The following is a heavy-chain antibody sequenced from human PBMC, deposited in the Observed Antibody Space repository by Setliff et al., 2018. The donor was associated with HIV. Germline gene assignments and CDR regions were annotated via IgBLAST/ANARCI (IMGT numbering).Heavy chain of an antibody. D-gene: IGHD6-19*01. Sequence: ASVKVSCKASGDTFTSYYIHWVRQAPGQGLEWMGIINPSGGGTNYAQKFHGRVAITADELMTTAYMELSSLRSEDTAVYYCARDNLPYSSGSDVYYYGMDVWGQGTTVTVSS. CDR1: GDTFTSYY. V-gene: IGHV1-46*01. J-gene: IGHJ6*02. CDR2: INPSGGGT. CDR3: ARDNLPYSSGSDVYYYGMDV.